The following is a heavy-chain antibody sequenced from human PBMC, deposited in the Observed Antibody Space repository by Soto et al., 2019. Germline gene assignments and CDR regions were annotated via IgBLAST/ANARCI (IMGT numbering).Heavy chain of an antibody. CDR3: ASRLFMVAPDNEPFDY. CDR1: GFPFSSYA. V-gene: IGHV3-23*01. D-gene: IGHD5-12*01. Sequence: VQLLESGGSLVQPGGSLTLSCAASGFPFSSYAMSWVRQTPEKGLEWVAGISGGGNDRYYAEFVKGRFTCSRDNSRNFLYLQMSSLRADDTAMYFCASRLFMVAPDNEPFDYWGQGTLVTVSS. CDR2: ISGGGNDR. J-gene: IGHJ4*02.